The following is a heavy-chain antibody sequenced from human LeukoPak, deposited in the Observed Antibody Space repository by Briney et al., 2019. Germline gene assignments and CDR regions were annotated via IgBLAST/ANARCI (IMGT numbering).Heavy chain of an antibody. D-gene: IGHD1-26*01. CDR2: IPYDGSYK. CDR3: AKEVGYGMDV. CDR1: GFTFSTYG. Sequence: QPGGSLRLSCAASGFTFSTYGFHWVRQAPGKGLEWVAVIPYDGSYKYYADSVKGRFTISRDNSKNTLYLQMNTLRAEDTAVYYCAKEVGYGMDVWGQGTTVTVSS. J-gene: IGHJ6*02. V-gene: IGHV3-30*18.